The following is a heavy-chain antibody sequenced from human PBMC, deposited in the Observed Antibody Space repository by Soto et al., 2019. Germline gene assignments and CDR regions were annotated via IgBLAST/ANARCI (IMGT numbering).Heavy chain of an antibody. CDR3: ARDRGEYSSAHDF. Sequence: QVQLQESGPGLVKPSETLSLTCAVSGDSISSGNWWIWVRQPPGKGLEWIGEFFHTGITNYNPSLKSRVTISFDKSKNQISLRLSSVTAADTAVYYCARDRGEYSSAHDFWGPGTLVTVSS. D-gene: IGHD5-18*01. CDR2: FFHTGIT. CDR1: GDSISSGNW. J-gene: IGHJ4*02. V-gene: IGHV4-4*02.